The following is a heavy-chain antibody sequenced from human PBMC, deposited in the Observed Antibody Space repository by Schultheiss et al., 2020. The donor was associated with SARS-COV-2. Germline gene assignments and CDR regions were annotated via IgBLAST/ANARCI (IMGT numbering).Heavy chain of an antibody. J-gene: IGHJ4*02. CDR1: GFTFSSYE. V-gene: IGHV3-48*03. D-gene: IGHD1-26*01. Sequence: GGSLRLSCAASGFTFSSYEMNWVRQAPGKGLEWVSFLSSSGSTIYYADSVKGRFTISRDNAKNSLYLQMNSLRAEDTAVYYCARADYSGSFYAPGRYLDYWGQGTLVTVSS. CDR2: LSSSGSTI. CDR3: ARADYSGSFYAPGRYLDY.